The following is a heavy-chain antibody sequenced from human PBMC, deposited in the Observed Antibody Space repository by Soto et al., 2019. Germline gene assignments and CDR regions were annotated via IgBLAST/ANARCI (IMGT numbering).Heavy chain of an antibody. V-gene: IGHV1-18*01. CDR2: ISPYNGNT. CDR3: ARGGAGCSAGSCPANWFDP. D-gene: IGHD2-15*01. J-gene: IGHJ5*02. CDR1: SYTFTSYG. Sequence: QVQLVQSGAEVKKPGASVKVSCQASSYTFTSYGITWVRQAPGQGLEWMGWISPYNGNTNYAQKLQGRVTMTTDTSTSTAYMELRSLRSDDTAVYYCARGGAGCSAGSCPANWFDPCGQGTLVTVSS.